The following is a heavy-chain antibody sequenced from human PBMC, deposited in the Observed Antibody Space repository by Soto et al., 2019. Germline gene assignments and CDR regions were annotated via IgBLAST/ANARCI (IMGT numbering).Heavy chain of an antibody. CDR3: AKVSVYDSSGYYVY. Sequence: LRLSCAASGFTFSSYAMSWVRQAPGKGLEWVSAISGSGGSTYYADSVKGRFTISRDNSKNTLYLQMNSLRAEDTAVYYCAKVSVYDSSGYYVYWGQGTLVTVS. CDR1: GFTFSSYA. D-gene: IGHD3-22*01. V-gene: IGHV3-23*01. J-gene: IGHJ4*02. CDR2: ISGSGGST.